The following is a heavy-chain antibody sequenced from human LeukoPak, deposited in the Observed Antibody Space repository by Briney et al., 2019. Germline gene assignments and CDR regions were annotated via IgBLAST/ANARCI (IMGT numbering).Heavy chain of an antibody. CDR1: GYTFTSYG. CDR2: ISAYNGNT. J-gene: IGHJ4*02. CDR3: ARVGGYYDSSGYVFDY. Sequence: ASVKVSCKASGYTFTSYGISWVRQAPGQGLVWMGWISAYNGNTNYAQKLQGRVTMTTDTSTSTAYMELRSLRSDDTAVYYCARVGGYYDSSGYVFDYWGQGTLVTVSS. V-gene: IGHV1-18*01. D-gene: IGHD3-22*01.